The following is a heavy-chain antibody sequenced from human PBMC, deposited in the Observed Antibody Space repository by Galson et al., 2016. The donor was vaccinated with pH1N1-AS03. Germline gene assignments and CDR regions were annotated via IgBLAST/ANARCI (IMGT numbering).Heavy chain of an antibody. CDR1: GGTFSSYA. CDR2: IITALGTQ. J-gene: IGHJ4*02. Sequence: SVKVSCKASGGTFSSYAINWVRQAPGQGLEWMGRIITALGTQNYAQRVQGRVTITADESTSTAYMELSSLRYEDTAVYFCASEVATSFDYWGQGTLVTVSS. D-gene: IGHD5-24*01. V-gene: IGHV1-69*11. CDR3: ASEVATSFDY.